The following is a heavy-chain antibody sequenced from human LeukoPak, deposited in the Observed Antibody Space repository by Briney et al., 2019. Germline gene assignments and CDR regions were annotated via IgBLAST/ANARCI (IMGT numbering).Heavy chain of an antibody. CDR2: MDKETNLYAT. Sequence: GGSLRLSCVASGFTFSDSAIHWVRQSSRKGLEWIGHMDKETNLYATALAASVKGRFTVSRDDSKNTAYLHMNSLKTEDTALYYCTRDSGTYNWFDPWGQGTLVTVSS. D-gene: IGHD1-26*01. J-gene: IGHJ5*02. CDR1: GFTFSDSA. V-gene: IGHV3-73*01. CDR3: TRDSGTYNWFDP.